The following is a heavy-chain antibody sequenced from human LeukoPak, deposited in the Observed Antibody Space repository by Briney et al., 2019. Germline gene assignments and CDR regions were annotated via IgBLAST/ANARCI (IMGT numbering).Heavy chain of an antibody. CDR2: ISGSGGST. CDR1: GFTFSSYG. D-gene: IGHD1-14*01. Sequence: GGTLRLSCAASGFTFSSYGMSWVRQAPGKGLEWVSAISGSGGSTYYADSVKGRFTISRDNAKNSLYLQMNSLRAEDTAVYYCAREASIQYTTEYFQHWGQGTLVTVSS. V-gene: IGHV3-23*01. CDR3: AREASIQYTTEYFQH. J-gene: IGHJ1*01.